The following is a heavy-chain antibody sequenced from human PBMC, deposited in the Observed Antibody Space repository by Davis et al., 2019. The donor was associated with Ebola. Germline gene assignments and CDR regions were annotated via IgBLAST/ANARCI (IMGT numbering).Heavy chain of an antibody. CDR1: GYTLPSYG. J-gene: IGHJ4*02. CDR3: VKDFWSDDPGY. D-gene: IGHD3-3*01. Sequence: ASVNDSRKASGYTLPSYGITGVRQAPAQGLEGMGWSYPSNGNTHYAQKLQGRATMTTDTSTNTAYMELKSLPNDDTAMHYCVKDFWSDDPGYWGQGTLVTVSS. V-gene: IGHV1-18*01. CDR2: SYPSNGNT.